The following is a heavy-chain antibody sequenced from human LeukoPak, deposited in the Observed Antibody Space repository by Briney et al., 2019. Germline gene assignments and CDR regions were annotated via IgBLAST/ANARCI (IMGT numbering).Heavy chain of an antibody. CDR1: GYTFTGYY. D-gene: IGHD6-13*01. Sequence: ASVTVSCKASGYTFTGYYMHWVRQAPGQGLEWMGWINPNSGGTNYAQKFQGRVTMTRDTSISTAYMELSRLRSDDTAVYYCARVWSSSWYGNFDYWGQGTLVTVSS. CDR3: ARVWSSSWYGNFDY. CDR2: INPNSGGT. V-gene: IGHV1-2*02. J-gene: IGHJ4*02.